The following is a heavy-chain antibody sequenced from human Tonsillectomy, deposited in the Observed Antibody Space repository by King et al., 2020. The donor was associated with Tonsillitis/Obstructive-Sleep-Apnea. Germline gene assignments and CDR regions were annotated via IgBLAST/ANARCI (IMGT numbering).Heavy chain of an antibody. Sequence: VKLQQWGAGLLKPSETLSLTCAVYGGSFSGYYWSWIRQPPGKRLEWIGEINHSGSTNYNPSLKSRVTISVDTSKNQFSLKLSSVTAADTAVYYCARGERGIVVVIAKWYFDYWGQGTLVTVSS. J-gene: IGHJ4*02. D-gene: IGHD2-21*01. CDR1: GGSFSGYY. CDR3: ARGERGIVVVIAKWYFDY. V-gene: IGHV4-34*01. CDR2: INHSGST.